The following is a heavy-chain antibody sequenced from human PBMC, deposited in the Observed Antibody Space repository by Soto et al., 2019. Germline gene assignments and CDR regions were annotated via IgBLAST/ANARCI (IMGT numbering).Heavy chain of an antibody. D-gene: IGHD3-10*01. Sequence: SETLSLTCTVSGGSISGYFWNWIRHPPGKGLEWIGYMSYTGNTNYNPSLTSRVSISVDTSKNQFSLNLNSVNAADTAVYYCARADTTIVQLDQWGQGTLVTVSS. CDR1: GGSISGYF. CDR2: MSYTGNT. V-gene: IGHV4-59*01. J-gene: IGHJ4*02. CDR3: ARADTTIVQLDQ.